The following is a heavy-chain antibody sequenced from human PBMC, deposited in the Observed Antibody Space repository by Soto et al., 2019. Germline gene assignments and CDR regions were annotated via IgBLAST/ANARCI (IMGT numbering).Heavy chain of an antibody. V-gene: IGHV3-23*01. CDR2: ISGSGGST. CDR3: AKGEDFWSGYSAVY. CDR1: GFTFSSYA. Sequence: GGSLRLSCAASGFTFSSYAMSWVRQAPGKGLEWVSVISGSGGSTYYADTVKGRFTISRDNSKNTLYLQMNSLRAEDTAVYYCAKGEDFWSGYSAVYWGQGTLVTVSS. D-gene: IGHD3-3*01. J-gene: IGHJ4*02.